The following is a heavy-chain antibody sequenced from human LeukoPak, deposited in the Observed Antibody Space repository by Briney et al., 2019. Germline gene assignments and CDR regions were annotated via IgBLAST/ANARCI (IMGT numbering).Heavy chain of an antibody. CDR1: GGSISSYS. D-gene: IGHD4-17*01. CDR2: IYHSGST. J-gene: IGHJ3*02. CDR3: AGMTTVTIPTGAFDI. Sequence: SETLSLTCTVSGGSISSYSWSWIRQPPGKGLEWIGYIYHSGSTYYNPSLKSRVTISVDRSKNQFSLKLSSVTAADTAVYYCAGMTTVTIPTGAFDIWGQGTMVTVSS. V-gene: IGHV4-30-2*01.